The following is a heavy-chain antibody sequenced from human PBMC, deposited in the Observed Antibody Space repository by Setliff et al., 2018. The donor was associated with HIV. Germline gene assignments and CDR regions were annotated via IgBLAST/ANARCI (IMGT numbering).Heavy chain of an antibody. V-gene: IGHV4-31*03. CDR3: ARGRTRGYMDV. D-gene: IGHD1-7*01. CDR1: GGSISSGGYY. J-gene: IGHJ6*03. CDR2: IYHSGNT. Sequence: SETLSLTCTVSGGSISSGGYYWSWIRQRPGKGLEWIGYIYHSGNTFYNPSLKSRVSISVDTSKNRFSLKLASVTAADTAFYYCARGRTRGYMDVWGKGTTVTVSS.